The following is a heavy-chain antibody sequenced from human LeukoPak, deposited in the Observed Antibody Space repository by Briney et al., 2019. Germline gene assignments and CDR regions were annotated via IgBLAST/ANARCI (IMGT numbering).Heavy chain of an antibody. CDR1: GFTFSNYA. V-gene: IGHV3-7*01. Sequence: GGSLRLSCAASGFTFSNYAIHWVRQAPGKGLEWVANIKQDGSEKYYVDSVKGRFTISRDNAKNSLYLQMNSLRAEDTAVYYCARDSGSGSYSETLDYWGQGTLVTVSS. CDR2: IKQDGSEK. J-gene: IGHJ4*02. D-gene: IGHD3-10*01. CDR3: ARDSGSGSYSETLDY.